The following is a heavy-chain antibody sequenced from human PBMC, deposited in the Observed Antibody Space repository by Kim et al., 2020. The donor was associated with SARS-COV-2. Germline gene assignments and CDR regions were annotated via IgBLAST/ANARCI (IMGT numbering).Heavy chain of an antibody. V-gene: IGHV3-9*01. Sequence: GGSLRLSCAASGFTFDDYAMHWVRQAPGKGLEWVSGISWNSGSIGYADSVKGRFTISRDNAKNSLYLQMNSLRAEDTALYYCANVAVAGPGVSGAFDIWGQGTMVTVSS. D-gene: IGHD6-19*01. CDR2: ISWNSGSI. J-gene: IGHJ3*02. CDR1: GFTFDDYA. CDR3: ANVAVAGPGVSGAFDI.